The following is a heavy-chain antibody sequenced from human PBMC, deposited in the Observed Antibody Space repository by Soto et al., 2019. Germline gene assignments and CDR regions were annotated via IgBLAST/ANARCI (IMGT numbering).Heavy chain of an antibody. CDR1: GGSISSYY. CDR3: ARVPGP. CDR2: IYYSGST. J-gene: IGHJ5*02. D-gene: IGHD3-10*01. V-gene: IGHV4-59*12. Sequence: SETLSLTCTVSGGSISSYYWSWIRQPPGKGLEWIGYIYYSGSTNYNPSLKSRVTISVDTSKNQFSLKLSSVTAVDTAVYYCARVPGPWGQGTLVTVSS.